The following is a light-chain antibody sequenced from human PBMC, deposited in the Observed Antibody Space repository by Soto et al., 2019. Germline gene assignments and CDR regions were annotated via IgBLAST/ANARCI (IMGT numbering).Light chain of an antibody. V-gene: IGKV3-11*01. J-gene: IGKJ1*01. CDR3: QQYASSPGT. Sequence: EIVLTQSPATLCLSPGERATLSCRASQSVSRNLAWYQQKPGQAPRLLIYDASNRATGIPARFSGGGSGTDFTLTISSLEPEDFAVYYCQQYASSPGTFGQGTKVDIK. CDR2: DAS. CDR1: QSVSRN.